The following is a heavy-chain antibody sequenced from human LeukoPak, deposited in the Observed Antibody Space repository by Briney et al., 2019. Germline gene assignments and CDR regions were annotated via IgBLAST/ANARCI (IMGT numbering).Heavy chain of an antibody. CDR3: VKPLGSAGYGYYFDY. CDR2: ITSNGGST. J-gene: IGHJ4*02. D-gene: IGHD5-12*01. Sequence: GGSLRLSCSASAFTFSNYAKHWVRQAPGKGLEYVSAITSNGGSTYYADSVKGRFTISRDNSKNTLYLQMSSLRVEDTALYYCVKPLGSAGYGYYFDYWGQGTLVTVSS. CDR1: AFTFSNYA. V-gene: IGHV3-64D*08.